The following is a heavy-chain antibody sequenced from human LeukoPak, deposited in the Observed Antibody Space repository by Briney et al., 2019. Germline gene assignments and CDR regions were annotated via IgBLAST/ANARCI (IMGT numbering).Heavy chain of an antibody. CDR2: IKDDGSEK. J-gene: IGHJ6*02. D-gene: IGHD3-3*01. CDR1: GFTFRSHW. Sequence: AGGSLRLSCAGSGFTFRSHWMNWVRQAPGKGLEWVASIKDDGSEKHYVDSVSGRFTISRDNDKNSLHLQMSSLRAEDTAVYYCARRGITISGVLVYHYSGLDVWGQGTTVTVSS. V-gene: IGHV3-7*01. CDR3: ARRGITISGVLVYHYSGLDV.